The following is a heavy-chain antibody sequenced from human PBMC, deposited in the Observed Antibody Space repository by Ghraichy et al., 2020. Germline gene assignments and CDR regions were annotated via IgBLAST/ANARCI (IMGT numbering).Heavy chain of an antibody. CDR2: INPNSGGT. Sequence: ASVKVSCKASGYTFTGYYMHWVRQAPGQGLEWMGWINPNSGGTNYAQKFQGWVTMTRDTSISTAYMELSRLRSDDTAVYYCAGGETTYSSGWGWYFDLWGRGTLVTVSS. CDR1: GYTFTGYY. D-gene: IGHD6-19*01. CDR3: AGGETTYSSGWGWYFDL. J-gene: IGHJ2*01. V-gene: IGHV1-2*04.